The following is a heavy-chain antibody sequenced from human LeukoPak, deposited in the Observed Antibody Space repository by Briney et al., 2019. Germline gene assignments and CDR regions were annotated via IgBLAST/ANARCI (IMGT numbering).Heavy chain of an antibody. CDR3: AGLVGRYSSGLYYYYFDY. Sequence: PSETLSLTCTVSGDSINSLDLWSWVRQPPGKGLEWIGEMYLSGTTHSNPSVKSRVTISMDKSKNQFFLNSSSVTAADTAVYYCAGLVGRYSSGLYYYYFDYWGQGTLVTVSS. J-gene: IGHJ4*02. CDR1: GDSINSLDL. D-gene: IGHD3-22*01. CDR2: MYLSGTT. V-gene: IGHV4-4*02.